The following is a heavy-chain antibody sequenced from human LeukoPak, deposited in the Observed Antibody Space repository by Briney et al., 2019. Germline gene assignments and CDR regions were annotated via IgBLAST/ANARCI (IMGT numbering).Heavy chain of an antibody. V-gene: IGHV3-11*01. J-gene: IGHJ4*02. D-gene: IGHD1-14*01. Sequence: AGGSLRLSCAASGFTFSDYYMSWIRQAPGKGLEWVSYISSSGSTIYYADSVKGRFTISRDNAKNSLYLQMDSLRAEDTAVYYCAREPQPQGDFDYWGQGTLVTVSS. CDR3: AREPQPQGDFDY. CDR1: GFTFSDYY. CDR2: ISSSGSTI.